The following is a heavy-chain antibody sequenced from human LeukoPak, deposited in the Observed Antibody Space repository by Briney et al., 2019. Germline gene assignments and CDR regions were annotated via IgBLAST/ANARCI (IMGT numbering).Heavy chain of an antibody. CDR2: IKQDGSEK. J-gene: IGHJ4*02. CDR3: AREYSSGWDDYYFDY. V-gene: IGHV3-7*03. D-gene: IGHD6-19*01. Sequence: GGSLRLSCAASGFSFSGYWMSWVRQAPGKGLEWVANIKQDGSEKYYVDSVKGRFTISRDNAKNSLYLQMNSLRAEDTAVYYCAREYSSGWDDYYFDYWGQGTLVTVSS. CDR1: GFSFSGYW.